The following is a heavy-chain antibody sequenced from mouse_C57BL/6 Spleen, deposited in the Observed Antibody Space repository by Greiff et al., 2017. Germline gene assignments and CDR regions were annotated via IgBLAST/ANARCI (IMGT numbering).Heavy chain of an antibody. Sequence: EVQRVESGGGLVKPGGSLKLSCAASGFTFSSYAMTWVRQTPEKRLEWVATISDGGSYTYYPDNVKGRFTISRDNAKNNLYLQMSHMRSEDTAMDYCARDGGDYGSDYWGQGTTVTVSS. CDR2: ISDGGSYT. V-gene: IGHV5-4*01. CDR1: GFTFSSYA. J-gene: IGHJ4*01. D-gene: IGHD2-4*01. CDR3: ARDGGDYGSDY.